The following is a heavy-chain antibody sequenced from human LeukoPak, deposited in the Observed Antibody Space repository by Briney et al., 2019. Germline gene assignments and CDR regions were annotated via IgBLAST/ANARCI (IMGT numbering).Heavy chain of an antibody. D-gene: IGHD3-10*01. V-gene: IGHV1-18*01. CDR1: GGTFSSYA. CDR3: ARVPWYYGSGTPKFWGYYGMDV. Sequence: ASVKVSCKASGGTFSSYAISWVRQAPGQGLEWMGWINTDNGNTNYTQKLQGRVTMTTDTSTTTAYMELRSLRSDDTAVYYCARVPWYYGSGTPKFWGYYGMDVWGQGTTVTVSS. CDR2: INTDNGNT. J-gene: IGHJ6*02.